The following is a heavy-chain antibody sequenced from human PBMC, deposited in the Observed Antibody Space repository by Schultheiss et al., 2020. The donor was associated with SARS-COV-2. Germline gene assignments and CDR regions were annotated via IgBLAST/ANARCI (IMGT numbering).Heavy chain of an antibody. CDR2: INAGNGNT. CDR3: ARSWGELPNAFDI. Sequence: VKVSCKASGYTFTSYAMHWVRQAPGQRLEWMGWINAGNGNTKYSQKFQGRVTMTTDTSTSTAYMELRSLRSDDTAVYFCARSWGELPNAFDIWGQGTMVTVSS. V-gene: IGHV1-3*01. J-gene: IGHJ3*02. D-gene: IGHD3-16*01. CDR1: GYTFTSYA.